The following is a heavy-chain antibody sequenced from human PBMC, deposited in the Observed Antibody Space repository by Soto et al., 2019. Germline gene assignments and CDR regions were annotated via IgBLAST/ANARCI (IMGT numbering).Heavy chain of an antibody. Sequence: SETLSLTCPVSGGSITSGYYYWSWIRQPPGKGLEWIGYIYYSGSTYYNPSLKSRVTISVDTSKNQFSLKLSSVTAADTAVYYCARDHYVYDILTGYGYYYGMDVWGQGTTVTVSS. J-gene: IGHJ6*02. CDR2: IYYSGST. CDR1: GGSITSGYYY. CDR3: ARDHYVYDILTGYGYYYGMDV. V-gene: IGHV4-30-4*01. D-gene: IGHD3-9*01.